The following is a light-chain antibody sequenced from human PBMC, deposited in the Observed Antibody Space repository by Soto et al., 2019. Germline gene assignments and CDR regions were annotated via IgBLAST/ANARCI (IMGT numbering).Light chain of an antibody. CDR2: DVR. CDR3: CSYAGSFIYV. CDR1: SSDVGGYDY. V-gene: IGLV2-11*01. Sequence: QSALTQPRSVSGSPGQSVTVSCTGTSSDVGGYDYVSWYQQHPGKAPKLIIYDVRKRPSGVPDRFSGSKSGNMASLTISGLQADDEADYYCCSYAGSFIYVFATGTKVTVL. J-gene: IGLJ1*01.